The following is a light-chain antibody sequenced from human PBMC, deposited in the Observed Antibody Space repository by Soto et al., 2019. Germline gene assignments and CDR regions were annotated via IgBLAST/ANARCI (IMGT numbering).Light chain of an antibody. CDR3: QHYNSYSEA. J-gene: IGKJ1*01. CDR1: QTISSW. V-gene: IGKV1-5*03. Sequence: DIQMTQSPSTLSGSVGDRVTITCRASQTISSWLAWYQQKPGKAPKLLIYKASTLKSGVPSRFSGSGSGTEFTLTISSLQPDDFATYYRQHYNSYSEAFXQGTKLDI. CDR2: KAS.